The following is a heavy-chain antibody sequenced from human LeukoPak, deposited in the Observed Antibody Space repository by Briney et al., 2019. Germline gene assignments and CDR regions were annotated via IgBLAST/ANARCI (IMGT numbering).Heavy chain of an antibody. J-gene: IGHJ3*02. CDR2: ISWNSGSI. Sequence: GRSLRLSCAASGFTFDDYAMHWVRQAPGKGLEWVSGISWNSGSIGYADSVKGRFTISRDNAKNSLYLQMNSLRAEDTALYYCAKGLLWFGELRDAFDIWGQGTMVTVSS. CDR3: AKGLLWFGELRDAFDI. CDR1: GFTFDDYA. D-gene: IGHD3-10*01. V-gene: IGHV3-9*01.